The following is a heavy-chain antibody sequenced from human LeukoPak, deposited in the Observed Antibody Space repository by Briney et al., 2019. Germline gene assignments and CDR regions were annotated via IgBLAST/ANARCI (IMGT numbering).Heavy chain of an antibody. CDR2: IYYSGSA. CDR3: ARETSQKGAHYMDV. V-gene: IGHV4-59*01. D-gene: IGHD3-16*01. Sequence: SETLSLTCTVSGGSISSYYWSWIRQPPGKGLEWIGYIYYSGSASYNPSLKSRVTISVDTSKNQFSLKVRSVTAADTAVYYCARETSQKGAHYMDVWGKGTTVTISS. CDR1: GGSISSYY. J-gene: IGHJ6*03.